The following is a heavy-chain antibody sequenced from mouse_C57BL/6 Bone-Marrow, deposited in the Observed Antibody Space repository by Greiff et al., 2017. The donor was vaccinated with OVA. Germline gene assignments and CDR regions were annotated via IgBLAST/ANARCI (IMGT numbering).Heavy chain of an antibody. CDR1: GYSITSGYY. CDR2: ISYDGSN. V-gene: IGHV3-6*01. D-gene: IGHD1-1*01. CDR3: ARVTPYGSSFDY. Sequence: DVKLQESGPGLVKPSQSLSLTCSVTGYSITSGYYWNWIRQFPGNKLEWMGYISYDGSNNYNPSLKNRISITRDTSKNQFFLKLNSVTTEDTATYYCARVTPYGSSFDYWGQGTTLTVSS. J-gene: IGHJ2*01.